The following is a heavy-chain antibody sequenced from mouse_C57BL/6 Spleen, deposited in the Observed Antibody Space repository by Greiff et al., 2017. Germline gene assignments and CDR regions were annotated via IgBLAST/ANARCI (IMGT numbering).Heavy chain of an antibody. J-gene: IGHJ3*01. Sequence: VQLQQSGPELVKPGASVKISCKASGYTFTDYYMNWVKQSHGKSLEWIGDINPNNGGTSYNQKFKGKATLTVDKSSSTAYMELRSLTSEDSAVYYCANYDYSFAYWGQGTLVTVSA. V-gene: IGHV1-26*01. CDR1: GYTFTDYY. CDR2: INPNNGGT. CDR3: ANYDYSFAY. D-gene: IGHD2-4*01.